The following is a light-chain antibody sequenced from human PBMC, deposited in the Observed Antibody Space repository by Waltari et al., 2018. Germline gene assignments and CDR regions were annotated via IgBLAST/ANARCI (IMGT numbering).Light chain of an antibody. CDR3: QQYGRSWNT. J-gene: IGKJ2*01. CDR1: QRVSSSY. V-gene: IGKV3-20*01. Sequence: EIVLTQSPGTLSSSPGERATLSCRASQRVSSSYLAWYQQNPGQAPRLLIYGASSRATGIPDRFSGSGSGTDFTLTISRLEPEDFAVYYCQQYGRSWNTFGQGTKLEIK. CDR2: GAS.